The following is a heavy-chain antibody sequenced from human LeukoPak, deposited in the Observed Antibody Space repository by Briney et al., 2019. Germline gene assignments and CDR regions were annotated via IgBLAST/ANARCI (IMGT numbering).Heavy chain of an antibody. Sequence: PGRSLRLSCAASGFTFSSYGMHWVRQAPGKGLEWVAVIWYDGSNKYYADSVKGRFTISRDNSKNTLYLQMNSLRAEDTAVYYCARDLGAEYMVRGVRGMDVWGQGTTVTVSS. CDR3: ARDLGAEYMVRGVRGMDV. CDR1: GFTFSSYG. CDR2: IWYDGSNK. D-gene: IGHD3-10*01. V-gene: IGHV3-33*01. J-gene: IGHJ6*02.